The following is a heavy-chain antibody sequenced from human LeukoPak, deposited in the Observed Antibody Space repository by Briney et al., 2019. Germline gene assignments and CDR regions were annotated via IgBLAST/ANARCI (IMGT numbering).Heavy chain of an antibody. V-gene: IGHV3-30-3*01. CDR2: ISYDGSNK. CDR1: GFTVGSNY. CDR3: ARGYCSSTSCPNWFDP. D-gene: IGHD2-2*01. Sequence: GGSLRLSCAASGFTVGSNYMSWVRQAPGKGLEWVAVISYDGSNKYYADSVKGRFTISRDNSKNTLYLQMNSLRAEDTAVYYCARGYCSSTSCPNWFDPWGQGTLVTVSS. J-gene: IGHJ5*02.